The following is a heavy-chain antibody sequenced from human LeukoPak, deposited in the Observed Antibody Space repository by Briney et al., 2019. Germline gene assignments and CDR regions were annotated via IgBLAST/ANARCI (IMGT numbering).Heavy chain of an antibody. CDR1: GFTFSSYG. CDR2: IWYDGINK. J-gene: IGHJ4*02. V-gene: IGHV3-33*06. D-gene: IGHD4-23*01. CDR3: AKDGNYGGNGPLDY. Sequence: PGGSLRLSCAASGFTFSSYGMHWVRQAPGKGLEWVAVIWYDGINKKYADSVKGRFTISRDNSKSTLCLQMNSLRAEDTAVYYCAKDGNYGGNGPLDYWGQGTLVTVSS.